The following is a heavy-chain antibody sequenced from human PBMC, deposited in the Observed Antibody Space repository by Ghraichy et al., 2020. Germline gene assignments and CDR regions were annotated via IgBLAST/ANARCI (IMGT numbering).Heavy chain of an antibody. J-gene: IGHJ5*01. CDR2: IYNTGII. CDR3: ARGGYGSGTYKYNWFDP. Sequence: SETLSLTCSVSGGSIASTTYHWGWLRQSPGKGLEWIGTIYNTGIIYYNPSLKSRVTISEDPSRTQFSLNLISVTAADTAMYYCARGGYGSGTYKYNWFDPWGQGTLVTVSS. V-gene: IGHV4-39*07. CDR1: GGSIASTTYH. D-gene: IGHD3-10*01.